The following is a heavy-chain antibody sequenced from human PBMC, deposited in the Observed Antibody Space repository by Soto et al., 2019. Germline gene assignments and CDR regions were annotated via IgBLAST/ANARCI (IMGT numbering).Heavy chain of an antibody. CDR3: ARDKITGVFDL. Sequence: QVQLQQWGAGLLKPSETLSLTCAVYGGSFSGYYWTWIRQPPGTGLEWIGEINHSGSTNYNPSLTVGATTTVDTPKLPSSPTLPSVTASYTVVYNCARDKITGVFDLWGQGTLVTASS. CDR2: INHSGST. D-gene: IGHD2-8*02. CDR1: GGSFSGYY. V-gene: IGHV4-34*01. J-gene: IGHJ4*02.